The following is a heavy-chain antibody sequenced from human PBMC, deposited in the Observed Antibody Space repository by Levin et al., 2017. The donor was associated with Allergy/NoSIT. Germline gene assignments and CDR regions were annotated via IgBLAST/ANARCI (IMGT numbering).Heavy chain of an antibody. CDR2: ISDSSTYI. V-gene: IGHV3-21*01. CDR1: GFTFSTYS. J-gene: IGHJ4*02. D-gene: IGHD3-10*01. CDR3: ARDSEPASSYGSGTYAFSDY. Sequence: RAGGSLRLSCAASGFTFSTYSMNWVRQAPGKGLEWVSSISDSSTYIYYADSVKGRFTISRDNAKNSLYLQMDSLRAEDTAVYYCARDSEPASSYGSGTYAFSDYWGQGILVTVSS.